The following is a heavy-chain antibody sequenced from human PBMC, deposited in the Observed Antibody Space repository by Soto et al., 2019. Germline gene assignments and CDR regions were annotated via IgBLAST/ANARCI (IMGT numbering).Heavy chain of an antibody. CDR3: ARYNSYAIDY. V-gene: IGHV4-59*01. CDR1: GTSISSYY. CDR2: IHYSGTT. J-gene: IGHJ4*02. D-gene: IGHD2-8*01. Sequence: SETLSLTYTVSGTSISSYYWSWIRQPPGKGLEWIANIHYSGTTNYNPSLASRVTLSVDTSKNQFSLKMTSVTAADRAMYFCARYNSYAIDYWGRGTLVTVSS.